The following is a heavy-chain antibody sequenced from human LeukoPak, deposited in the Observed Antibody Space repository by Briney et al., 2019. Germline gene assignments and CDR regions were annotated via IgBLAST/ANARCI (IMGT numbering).Heavy chain of an antibody. D-gene: IGHD5-12*01. CDR1: GGTFSSYA. Sequence: SVKVSCKASGGTFSSYAISCVRQAPGQGLEWMGGIIPIFGTANYAQKFQGRVTITTDESTSTAYMELSSLRSEDTAVYYCARSAGYSGYDSYYYYYYMDVWGKGTTVTVSS. CDR2: IIPIFGTA. CDR3: ARSAGYSGYDSYYYYYYMDV. J-gene: IGHJ6*03. V-gene: IGHV1-69*05.